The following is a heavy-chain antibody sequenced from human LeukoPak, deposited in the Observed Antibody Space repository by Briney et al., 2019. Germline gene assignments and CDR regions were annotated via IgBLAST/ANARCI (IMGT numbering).Heavy chain of an antibody. CDR3: ARAMVKLASYYFDY. D-gene: IGHD5-18*01. J-gene: IGHJ4*02. Sequence: GGSLRLSCAASGFTFSNYWMSWVRQAPGKGLEWVANIKQDGSEEYYVDSVKGRFTISRDNDKNSLYLQMNSLRAEDTAVYYCARAMVKLASYYFDYWGQGTLVTVSS. V-gene: IGHV3-7*01. CDR2: IKQDGSEE. CDR1: GFTFSNYW.